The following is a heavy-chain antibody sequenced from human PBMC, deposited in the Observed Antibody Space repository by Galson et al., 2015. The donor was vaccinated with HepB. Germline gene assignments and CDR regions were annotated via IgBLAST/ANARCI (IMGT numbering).Heavy chain of an antibody. V-gene: IGHV5-10-1*01. D-gene: IGHD3/OR15-3a*01. Sequence: QSGAEVKKPGESLRNSCKGSGYRFTSQWISWVRQMPGKGLEWMGRIDPADSNTKDSPSFQGHVTISVVKSISTVYLQWSSLKASDTAVYYCATLIHEPRTWYFDFWGRGTLVTVSS. J-gene: IGHJ2*01. CDR2: IDPADSNT. CDR1: GYRFTSQW. CDR3: ATLIHEPRTWYFDF.